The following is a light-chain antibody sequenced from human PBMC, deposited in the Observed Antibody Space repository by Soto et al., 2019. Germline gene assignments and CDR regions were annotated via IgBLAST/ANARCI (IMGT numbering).Light chain of an antibody. CDR2: GAS. CDR1: RSISVT. J-gene: IGKJ1*01. CDR3: HQYSSSPRT. Sequence: LCSWASRSISVTFAWHQQSPGHAPRLLIYGASSRAAGIPDRFSGSGSGTDFTLTISRLEPEDFAVYYCHQYSSSPRTFGQGTKVDIK. V-gene: IGKV3-20*01.